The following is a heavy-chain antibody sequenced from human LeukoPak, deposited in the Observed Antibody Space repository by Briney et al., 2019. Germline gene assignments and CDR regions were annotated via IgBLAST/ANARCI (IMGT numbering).Heavy chain of an antibody. CDR2: IIDGGNSI. V-gene: IGHV3-23*01. CDR1: GFTFSSCA. CDR3: AKDPIFSGSYGVFDY. J-gene: IGHJ4*02. Sequence: PGGSLRLSCAASGFTFSSCAMSWVRQAPGKGLEWVSTIIDGGNSIYYAASAEGRFTISRDNSKNTLYLQMNSLRAGDTAVYYCAKDPIFSGSYGVFDYWGLGTLVTVSS. D-gene: IGHD1-26*01.